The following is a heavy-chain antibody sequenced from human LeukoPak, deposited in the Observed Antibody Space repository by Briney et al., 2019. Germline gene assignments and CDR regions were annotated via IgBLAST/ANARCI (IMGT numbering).Heavy chain of an antibody. CDR2: IKEDGSSQ. Sequence: GRSLRLSCVASGFTFSHSWMTWVRQAPGKGLEWVGHIKEDGSSQNYADSVKGRFTISRDNAKSSLHLQMNGLRAEDTAMYYCVKDSGWFHFDSWGQGTLVTVSS. V-gene: IGHV3-7*03. CDR3: VKDSGWFHFDS. CDR1: GFTFSHSW. D-gene: IGHD6-19*01. J-gene: IGHJ4*02.